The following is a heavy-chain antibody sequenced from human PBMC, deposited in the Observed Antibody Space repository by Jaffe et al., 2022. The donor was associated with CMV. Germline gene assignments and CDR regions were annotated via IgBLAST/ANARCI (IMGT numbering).Heavy chain of an antibody. J-gene: IGHJ6*03. V-gene: IGHV3-15*01. D-gene: IGHD6-6*01. CDR3: TTVGRSIAARPGYYYYYYYMDV. CDR1: GFTFSNAW. CDR2: IKSKTDGGTT. Sequence: EVQLVESGGGLVKPGGSLRLSCAASGFTFSNAWMSWVRQAPGKGLEWVGRIKSKTDGGTTDYAAPVKGRFTISRDDSKNTLYLQMNSLKTEDTAVYYCTTVGRSIAARPGYYYYYYYMDVWGKGTTVTVSS.